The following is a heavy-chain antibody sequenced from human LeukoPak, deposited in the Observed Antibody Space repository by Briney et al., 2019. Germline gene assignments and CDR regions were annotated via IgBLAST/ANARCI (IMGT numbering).Heavy chain of an antibody. D-gene: IGHD3-3*01. J-gene: IGHJ4*02. CDR1: GGTFSSYA. V-gene: IGHV1-18*01. CDR2: ISAYNGNT. CDR3: ARDRDYDFWSGFDY. Sequence: ASVKVSCKASGGTFSSYAISWVRQAPGQGLEWMGWISAYNGNTNYAQKLQGRVTMTTDTSTSTAYMELRSLRSDDTAVYYCARDRDYDFWSGFDYWGQGTLVTVSS.